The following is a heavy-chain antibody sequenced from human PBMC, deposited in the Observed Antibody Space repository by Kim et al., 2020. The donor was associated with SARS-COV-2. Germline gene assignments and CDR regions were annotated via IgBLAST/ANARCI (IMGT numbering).Heavy chain of an antibody. J-gene: IGHJ5*02. CDR2: IIPILGIA. Sequence: SVKVSCKASGGTFSSYAISWVRQAPGQGLEWMGRIIPILGIANYAQKFQGRVTITADKSTSTAYMELSSLRSEDTAVYYCARELLWFGERLRAGWFDPWGQGTLVTVSS. CDR1: GGTFSSYA. CDR3: ARELLWFGERLRAGWFDP. D-gene: IGHD3-10*01. V-gene: IGHV1-69*04.